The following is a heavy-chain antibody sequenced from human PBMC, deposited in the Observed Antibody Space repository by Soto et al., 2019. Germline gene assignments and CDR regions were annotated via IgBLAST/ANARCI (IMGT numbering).Heavy chain of an antibody. J-gene: IGHJ4*02. Sequence: GGSLRLSCGASGFTFSSHGMHWVRQAPGKGLEWVAVIWYDGSEKYYADSVKGRFTISRDNSKNMVWLQMNSLRAEDTAVYYCARWGDNKVFGYWGQGTPVTVSS. CDR1: GFTFSSHG. D-gene: IGHD3-10*01. V-gene: IGHV3-33*01. CDR2: IWYDGSEK. CDR3: ARWGDNKVFGY.